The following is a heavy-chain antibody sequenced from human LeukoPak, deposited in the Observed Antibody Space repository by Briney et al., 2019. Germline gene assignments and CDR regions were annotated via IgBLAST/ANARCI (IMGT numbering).Heavy chain of an antibody. CDR1: GGSISSYY. Sequence: SETLSLTCTVSGGSISSYYWSWIRQPPGKGLEWIGEINHSGSTNYNPSLKSRVTISVDTSKNQFSLKLSSVTAADTAVYYCARRVEESGNWFDPWGQGTLVTVSS. CDR2: INHSGST. V-gene: IGHV4-34*01. D-gene: IGHD2-15*01. J-gene: IGHJ5*02. CDR3: ARRVEESGNWFDP.